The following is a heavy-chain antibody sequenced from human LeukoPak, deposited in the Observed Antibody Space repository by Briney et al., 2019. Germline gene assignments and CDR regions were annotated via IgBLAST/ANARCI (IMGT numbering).Heavy chain of an antibody. CDR3: AKPSPEYYYYYGMDV. Sequence: GASVKVSRKASGYTFTGYYMHWVRQAPGQGLEWMGWINPNSGGTNYAQKFQGRVTMTRDTSISTAYMELSRLRSDDTAVYYCAKPSPEYYYYYGMDVWGQGTTVTVSS. CDR2: INPNSGGT. CDR1: GYTFTGYY. V-gene: IGHV1-2*02. J-gene: IGHJ6*02.